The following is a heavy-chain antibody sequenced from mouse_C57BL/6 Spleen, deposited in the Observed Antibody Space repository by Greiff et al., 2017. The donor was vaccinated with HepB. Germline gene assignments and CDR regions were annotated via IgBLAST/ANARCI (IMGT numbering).Heavy chain of an antibody. CDR2: INPGSGGT. D-gene: IGHD3-1*01. CDR3: ARRAEDYDMDY. Sequence: QVQLQQSGAELVRPGTSVKVSCKASGYAFTNYLIEWVKQRPGQGLEWIGVINPGSGGTNYNEKFKGKATLTADKSSSTAYMQLSSLTAEDSAVYFCARRAEDYDMDYWGQGTSVTVSS. CDR1: GYAFTNYL. V-gene: IGHV1-54*01. J-gene: IGHJ4*01.